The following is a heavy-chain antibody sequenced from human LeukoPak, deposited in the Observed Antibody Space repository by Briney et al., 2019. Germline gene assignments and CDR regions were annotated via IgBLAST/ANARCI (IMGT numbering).Heavy chain of an antibody. Sequence: ASVRVSCKASGYTFTNYDVNWVRQATGQGLEWMGWMNPNSGYTGHAQKFQGRVTMTRNTSISTAYMELSSLRSEDTAVYYCARGPAASHRNWFDPWGQGTLVTVSS. CDR2: MNPNSGYT. D-gene: IGHD2-15*01. J-gene: IGHJ5*02. CDR1: GYTFTNYD. V-gene: IGHV1-8*01. CDR3: ARGPAASHRNWFDP.